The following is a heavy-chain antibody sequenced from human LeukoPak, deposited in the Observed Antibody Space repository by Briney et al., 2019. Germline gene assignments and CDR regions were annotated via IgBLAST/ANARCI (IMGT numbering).Heavy chain of an antibody. J-gene: IGHJ5*02. D-gene: IGHD2-2*01. CDR3: ARGSGYCSSTSCYFGLVKNWFDP. CDR1: GGSFSGYY. V-gene: IGHV4-34*01. Sequence: PSETLSLTCAVYGGSFSGYYWSWIRQPPGKGLEWIGEINHSGSTNYNPSLKSRVTISVDTSKNQFSLKLSSVTAADTAVYYCARGSGYCSSTSCYFGLVKNWFDPWGQGTLVTVSS. CDR2: INHSGST.